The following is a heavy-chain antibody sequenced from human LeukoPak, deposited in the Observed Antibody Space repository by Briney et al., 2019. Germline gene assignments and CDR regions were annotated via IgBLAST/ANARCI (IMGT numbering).Heavy chain of an antibody. CDR1: GYTFTGYY. V-gene: IGHV1-2*02. CDR2: INPNSGGT. J-gene: IGHJ6*03. Sequence: ASVKVSCKSCGYTFTGYYMHWVRQAPGQGLEWMGWINPNSGGTNYAQKFQGRVTMTRDTSISTAYMELSRLRSDDTAVYYCARGCSGGSCYYYYYMEVWGKGTTVTVSS. D-gene: IGHD2-15*01. CDR3: ARGCSGGSCYYYYYMEV.